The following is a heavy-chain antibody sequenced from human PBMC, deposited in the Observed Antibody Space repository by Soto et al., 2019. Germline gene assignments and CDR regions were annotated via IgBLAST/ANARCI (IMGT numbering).Heavy chain of an antibody. J-gene: IGHJ4*02. CDR2: ISGSGGST. CDR3: AKVRGEMATIVRYYFDY. CDR1: GFTFSSYA. D-gene: IGHD3-16*01. Sequence: PGGSLRLSCAASGFTFSSYAMSWVRQAPGKGLEWVSAISGSGGSTYYADSVKGRFTISRDNSKNTLYLQMNSLRAEDTAVYYCAKVRGEMATIVRYYFDYWGQGTLVTVSS. V-gene: IGHV3-23*01.